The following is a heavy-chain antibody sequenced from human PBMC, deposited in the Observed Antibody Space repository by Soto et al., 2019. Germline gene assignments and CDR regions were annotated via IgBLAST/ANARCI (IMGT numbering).Heavy chain of an antibody. J-gene: IGHJ5*02. V-gene: IGHV4-38-2*02. CDR3: ARDESGDSSSA. CDR2: IYHSGST. Sequence: TLSLTCAVSGYSISSGYYWGWIRQPPGMGLEWIGSIYHSGSTYYNPSLKSRVTISVDTSKNQFSLKLSSVTAADTAVYYCARDESGDSSSAWGQGTLVTVSS. CDR1: GYSISSGYY. D-gene: IGHD6-13*01.